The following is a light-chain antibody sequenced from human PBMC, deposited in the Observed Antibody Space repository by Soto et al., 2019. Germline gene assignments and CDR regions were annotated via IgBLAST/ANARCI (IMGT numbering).Light chain of an antibody. J-gene: IGKJ1*01. Sequence: EVVMTQSPATLSVSPGERATLSCRASHSVSSSLAWYQQKPGQAPRLLISGASTRAAGIPARFSGSGSGTEFTLTISSLQSEDFAVYYCQQYNIWPPWTFGQGTKVDIK. CDR3: QQYNIWPPWT. CDR1: HSVSSS. CDR2: GAS. V-gene: IGKV3-15*01.